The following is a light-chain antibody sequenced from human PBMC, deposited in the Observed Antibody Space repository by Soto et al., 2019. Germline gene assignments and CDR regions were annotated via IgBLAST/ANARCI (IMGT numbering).Light chain of an antibody. CDR1: QDIGNF. J-gene: IGKJ2*01. CDR2: DAS. V-gene: IGKV1-33*01. CDR3: HQYDNVPQT. Sequence: DIQMTQSPSSLSASVGDRVTITCQASQDIGNFLNWYQQKPGKAPKLLIYDASNLQTGVPSRFSGSGSGTHFTFAISSLQPEDSATYYCHQYDNVPQTFGQGTKLEIK.